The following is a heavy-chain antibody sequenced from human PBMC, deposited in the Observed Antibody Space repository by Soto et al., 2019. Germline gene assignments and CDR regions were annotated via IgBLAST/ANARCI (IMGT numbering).Heavy chain of an antibody. CDR2: FDPEDGET. CDR1: GYTLTELS. V-gene: IGHV1-24*01. Sequence: ASVKVSCKVSGYTLTELSMHCVRQAPGKGLEWMGGFDPEDGETIYAQKFQGRVTMTEDTSTDTAYMELSSLRSEDTAVYYCATYSSSWYPFDYWGQGTLGTVSS. CDR3: ATYSSSWYPFDY. D-gene: IGHD6-13*01. J-gene: IGHJ4*02.